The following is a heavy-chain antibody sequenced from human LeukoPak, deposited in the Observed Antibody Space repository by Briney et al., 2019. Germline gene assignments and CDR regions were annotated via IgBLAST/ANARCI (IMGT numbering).Heavy chain of an antibody. CDR1: GGTFSSYA. D-gene: IGHD3-3*01. J-gene: IGHJ5*02. CDR3: ARGGPYITIFGVVPDSSAAGRPNWFDP. Sequence: SVKVSCKASGGTFSSYAISWVRQAPGQGLEWMGGIIPIFGTANYAQKFQGRVTITADESTSTAYMELSSLRSEDTAVYYCARGGPYITIFGVVPDSSAAGRPNWFDPWGQGTLVTASS. CDR2: IIPIFGTA. V-gene: IGHV1-69*01.